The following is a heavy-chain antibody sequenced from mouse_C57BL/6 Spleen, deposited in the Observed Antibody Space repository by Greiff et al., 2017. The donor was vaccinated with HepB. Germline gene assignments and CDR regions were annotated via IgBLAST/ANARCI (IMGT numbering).Heavy chain of an antibody. Sequence: VQLQQSGPELVKPGASVKISCKASGYSFTGYYMNWVKQSPEKSLEWIGEINPSTGGTTYNQKFKAKATLTVDKSSSTAYMQLKSLTSEDSAVYYCARSRYYYGRSPYFDYWGQGTTLTVSS. J-gene: IGHJ2*01. CDR2: INPSTGGT. V-gene: IGHV1-42*01. D-gene: IGHD1-1*01. CDR3: ARSRYYYGRSPYFDY. CDR1: GYSFTGYY.